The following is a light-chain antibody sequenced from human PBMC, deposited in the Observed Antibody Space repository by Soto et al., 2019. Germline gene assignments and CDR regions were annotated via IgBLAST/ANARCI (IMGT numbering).Light chain of an antibody. Sequence: QSVLTQPRSVSGSPGQSFTISCTGTSSDIGADNFVSWYQQHPGKAPKLLIYDVTKRPSGVPDRFSGSKSGSTASLIISGLQAEDEAEYFCCSYAATYVILGGGTKVTVL. CDR2: DVT. V-gene: IGLV2-11*01. CDR3: CSYAATYVI. J-gene: IGLJ2*01. CDR1: SSDIGADNF.